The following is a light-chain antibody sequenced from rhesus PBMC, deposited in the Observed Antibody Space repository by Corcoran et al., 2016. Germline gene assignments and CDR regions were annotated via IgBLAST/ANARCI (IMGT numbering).Light chain of an antibody. CDR1: QGISSY. CDR2: AAT. V-gene: IGKV1-28*02. J-gene: IGKJ1*01. Sequence: DIQMTQSPSSLSASVGDTVTITCRASQGISSYLNWFQQKPGKAPKLQIYAATTLQSGVPSRFSGSGSGTDFTLTISSLQPEDFATYYCQQYKSYPRTFGQGTKVEIK. CDR3: QQYKSYPRT.